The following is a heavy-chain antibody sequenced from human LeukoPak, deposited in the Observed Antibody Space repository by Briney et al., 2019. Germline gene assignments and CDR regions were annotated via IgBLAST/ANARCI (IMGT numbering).Heavy chain of an antibody. CDR3: AAAGLGVAHWFSS. Sequence: GGSLRLSCAASGFTVSSNYMSWVRQAPGKGLEWVAWLPYDGSYNSTAASLKGRFAISKDISKNTLYLDMDSLTPEDTAVYYCAAAGLGVAHWFSSWGQGTLVIVSS. J-gene: IGHJ5*01. D-gene: IGHD2-15*01. CDR1: GFTVSSNY. CDR2: LPYDGSYN. V-gene: IGHV3-30*02.